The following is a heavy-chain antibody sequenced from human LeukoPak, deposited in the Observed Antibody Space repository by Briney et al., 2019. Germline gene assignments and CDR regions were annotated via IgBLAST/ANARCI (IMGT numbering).Heavy chain of an antibody. CDR1: GYSFTTYW. Sequence: GESLKISCKGSGYSFTTYWLGLVPQIPGKGLEWMRIIYPGDSDTRYSTSFQRQVTISADKSISTAYLQWSSLKASDTAMYYCARQAIAAPGRIRYSYYMDVWGKGTTVTVSS. V-gene: IGHV5-51*01. CDR2: IYPGDSDT. CDR3: ARQAIAAPGRIRYSYYMDV. D-gene: IGHD6-13*01. J-gene: IGHJ6*03.